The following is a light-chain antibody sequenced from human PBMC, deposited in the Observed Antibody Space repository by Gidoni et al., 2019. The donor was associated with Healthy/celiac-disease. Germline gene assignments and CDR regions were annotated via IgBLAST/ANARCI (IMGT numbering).Light chain of an antibody. J-gene: IGKJ1*01. V-gene: IGKV3-15*01. CDR1: QSVSSN. CDR3: QQYNNWSWT. Sequence: EIGMTQSPATLSVSPGERATLSCRASQSVSSNLAWYQQKPCQAPRLLIYGASTRATGIPARFSGSGSGTEFTLTISSLQSEDFAVYYCQQYNNWSWTFGQXTKVEIK. CDR2: GAS.